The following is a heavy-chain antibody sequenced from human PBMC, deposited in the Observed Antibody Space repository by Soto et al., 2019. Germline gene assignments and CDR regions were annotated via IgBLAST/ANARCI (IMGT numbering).Heavy chain of an antibody. CDR3: ARDVQHWWDYPTGGYDY. J-gene: IGHJ4*02. CDR1: GYSFVTYG. D-gene: IGHD2-8*02. Sequence: QIQLVQSGLEVKKPGASVRVSCKTSGYSFVTYGISWVRQAPGQGPEWVAWIGPYKGSTRYLERLQGRVTLSTDMHATTVYMELRSLGPDDTAVYYCARDVQHWWDYPTGGYDYWGQGTLVTVSA. V-gene: IGHV1-18*04. CDR2: IGPYKGST.